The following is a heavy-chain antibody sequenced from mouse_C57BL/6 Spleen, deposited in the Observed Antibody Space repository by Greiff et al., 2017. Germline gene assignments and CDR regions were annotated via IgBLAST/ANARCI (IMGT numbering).Heavy chain of an antibody. V-gene: IGHV1-64*01. CDR3: ARPYGYDERDAMDY. D-gene: IGHD2-2*01. J-gene: IGHJ4*01. CDR2: IHPNSGST. Sequence: QVQLQQSGAELVKPGASVKLSCKASGYTFTSYWMHWVKQRPGQGLEWIGMIHPNSGSTNYNEKFKSKATLTVDKSSSTAYMQLSSLTSEDSAVYYCARPYGYDERDAMDYWGQGTSVTVSS. CDR1: GYTFTSYW.